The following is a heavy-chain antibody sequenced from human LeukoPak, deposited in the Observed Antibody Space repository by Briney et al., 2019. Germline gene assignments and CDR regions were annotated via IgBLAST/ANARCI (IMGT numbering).Heavy chain of an antibody. V-gene: IGHV3-21*01. CDR2: ISSSSYI. J-gene: IGHJ3*02. CDR3: ARSSKGFDAFDI. CDR1: GFTFSSYS. Sequence: GGSLRLSCAASGFTFSSYSMNWVRQAPGKGLEWVSSISSSSYIYYADSVKGRFTISRDNAKNSLYLQMNSLRVEDTAVYYCARSSKGFDAFDIWGQGTMVTVSS.